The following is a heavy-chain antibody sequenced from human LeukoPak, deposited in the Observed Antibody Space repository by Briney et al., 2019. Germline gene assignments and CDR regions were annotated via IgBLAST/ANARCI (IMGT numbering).Heavy chain of an antibody. CDR2: ICYTEIT. V-gene: IGHV4-59*01. D-gene: IGHD3-16*01. J-gene: IGHJ6*02. CDR3: ARILDRSTIWGCYGMDV. Sequence: SSETLSLTCTVSGGSINSCYWIWIRQPPATGLELMCHICYTEITSYYPSLKSRVTISVDKSKNQFYLKLSSVTAADAAVYYCARILDRSTIWGCYGMDVWGQGTTVTVSS. CDR1: GGSINSCY.